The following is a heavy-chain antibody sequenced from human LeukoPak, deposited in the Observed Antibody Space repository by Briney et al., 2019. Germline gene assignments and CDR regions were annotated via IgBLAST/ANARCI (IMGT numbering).Heavy chain of an antibody. CDR3: ATGVTIFGVVTVFDY. Sequence: ASVKVSCKVSGYTLTELSMHWVRQAPGKGLEWMGGFDPEDGETIYAQKSQGRVTMTEDTSTDTAYMELSSLRSEDTAVYYCATGVTIFGVVTVFDYWGQGTLVTVSS. CDR2: FDPEDGET. V-gene: IGHV1-24*01. CDR1: GYTLTELS. D-gene: IGHD3-3*01. J-gene: IGHJ4*02.